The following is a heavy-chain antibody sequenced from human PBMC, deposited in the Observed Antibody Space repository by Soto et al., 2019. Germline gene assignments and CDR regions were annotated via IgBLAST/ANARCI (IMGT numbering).Heavy chain of an antibody. J-gene: IGHJ6*02. D-gene: IGHD3-10*01. V-gene: IGHV3-48*02. Sequence: PGGSLRLSCAASGFTFSSYSMNWVRQAPGKGLEWVSYISSSSSTIYYADSVKGRFTISRDNAKNSLYLQMNSLRDEDTAVYYCLMLGLGELLRYGLDVWGQGTTVIVSS. CDR2: ISSSSSTI. CDR1: GFTFSSYS. CDR3: LMLGLGELLRYGLDV.